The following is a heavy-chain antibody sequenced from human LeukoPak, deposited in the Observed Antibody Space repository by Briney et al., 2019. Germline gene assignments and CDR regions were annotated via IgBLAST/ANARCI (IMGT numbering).Heavy chain of an antibody. J-gene: IGHJ5*02. CDR1: GGSISSYY. V-gene: IGHV4-59*01. CDR2: IYYSGST. D-gene: IGHD3-22*01. Sequence: SETLSLTCTVSGGSISSYYWSWIRQPPGKGLEWIGYIYYSGSTNYNLSLKSRVTISVDTSKNQFSLKQSSVTAADTAVYYCARQGYYSEDWFDPWGQGTLVTVSS. CDR3: ARQGYYSEDWFDP.